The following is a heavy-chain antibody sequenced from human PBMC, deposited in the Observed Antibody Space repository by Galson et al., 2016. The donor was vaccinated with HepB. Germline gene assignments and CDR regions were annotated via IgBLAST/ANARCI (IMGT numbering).Heavy chain of an antibody. CDR2: IRYSGST. CDR3: ARLQHDYGDYLIAY. Sequence: SETLSLTCTVSGVSIKSLPYYWGWIRQPPGKGLEWIGTIRYSGSTFISPSLKSRLTMSVDTSMNQFSLKVNSVTAADTAVYYCARLQHDYGDYLIAYWGQGTLVTASS. D-gene: IGHD4-17*01. V-gene: IGHV4-39*01. CDR1: GVSIKSLPYY. J-gene: IGHJ4*02.